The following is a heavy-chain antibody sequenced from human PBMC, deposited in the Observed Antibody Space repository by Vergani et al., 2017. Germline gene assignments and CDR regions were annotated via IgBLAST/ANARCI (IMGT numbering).Heavy chain of an antibody. D-gene: IGHD5-24*01. CDR1: GFTLSSYH. Sequence: EVQVVESGGGLVKPGGSLRLSCAASGFTLSSYHMNWVRQAPGKGLEWVSSISSSSSYIYYADSVKGRFTISRDNAKNSLYLQLNSLRAEDTAVYYCARDHRDYNNYPGTFDIWGQGSMVTVSS. J-gene: IGHJ3*02. CDR3: ARDHRDYNNYPGTFDI. CDR2: ISSSSSYI. V-gene: IGHV3-21*01.